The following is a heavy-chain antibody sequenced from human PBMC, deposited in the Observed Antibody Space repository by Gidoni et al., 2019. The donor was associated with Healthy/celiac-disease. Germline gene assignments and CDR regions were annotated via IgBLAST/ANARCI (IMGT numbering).Heavy chain of an antibody. CDR2: INPSSGGT. J-gene: IGHJ6*02. V-gene: IGHV1-2*02. Sequence: QVQLVQSGAEVKKPGASVKVSCKASGYTFTGYYMPWVRQAPGQGLEWMGWINPSSGGTNYAQKFQGRVTMTRDTSISTAYMELSRLRSDDTAVYYCARGSGVSLLYYYGMDVWGQGTTVTVSS. D-gene: IGHD3-10*01. CDR1: GYTFTGYY. CDR3: ARGSGVSLLYYYGMDV.